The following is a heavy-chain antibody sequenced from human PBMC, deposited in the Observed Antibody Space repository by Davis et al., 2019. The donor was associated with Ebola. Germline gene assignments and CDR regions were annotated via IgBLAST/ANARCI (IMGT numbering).Heavy chain of an antibody. J-gene: IGHJ6*02. D-gene: IGHD2-15*01. Sequence: ESLKISCAASGFTFSSYSMNWVRQPPGKGLEWIGEINHSGSTNYNPSLKSRVTISVDTSKNQFSLKLSSVTAADTAVYYCARGWGDCSGGSCYSDYYYYGMDVWGQGTTVTVSS. CDR3: ARGWGDCSGGSCYSDYYYYGMDV. V-gene: IGHV4-34*01. CDR1: GFTFSSYS. CDR2: INHSGST.